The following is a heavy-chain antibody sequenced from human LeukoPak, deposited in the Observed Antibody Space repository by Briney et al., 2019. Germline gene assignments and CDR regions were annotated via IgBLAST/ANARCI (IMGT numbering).Heavy chain of an antibody. J-gene: IGHJ4*02. CDR3: ARLWQWLVTPSDY. CDR2: INHSGST. V-gene: IGHV4-34*01. D-gene: IGHD6-19*01. CDR1: GGSFSSYY. Sequence: SETLSLTCAVYGGSFSSYYWSWIRQPPGKGLEWIGEINHSGSTNYNPSLKSRVTISVDTSKNQFSLKLSSVTAADTAVYYCARLWQWLVTPSDYWGQGTLVTVSS.